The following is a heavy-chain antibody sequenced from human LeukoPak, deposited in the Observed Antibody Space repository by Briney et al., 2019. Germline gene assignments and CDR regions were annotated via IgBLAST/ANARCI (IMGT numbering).Heavy chain of an antibody. Sequence: PGGSLRLSCAASGXTFSSYEVIWVRQAPGKGLEWVSYFSSRGSTIFYADSLKGRFTISRDNAKNSLYLQMNSLRAEDTAVYYCATKAYYYDSSGYQNDAFNIWAKGQWSPSLQ. CDR1: GXTFSSYE. CDR3: ATKAYYYDSSGYQNDAFNI. CDR2: FSSRGSTI. D-gene: IGHD3-22*01. V-gene: IGHV3-48*03. J-gene: IGHJ3*02.